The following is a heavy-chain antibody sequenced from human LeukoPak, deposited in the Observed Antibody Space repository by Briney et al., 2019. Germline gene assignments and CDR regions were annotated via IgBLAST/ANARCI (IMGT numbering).Heavy chain of an antibody. CDR2: INHTGST. Sequence: SETLSLTCAVYGGSFSGYYWSWIRQPPGEGLGWFGEINHTGSTNYNPSLKSRVTISVDTSKNQFSLKLSSVTAADTAVYYCARELPRQWLRFGTFDYWGQGTLVTVSS. J-gene: IGHJ4*02. V-gene: IGHV4-34*01. D-gene: IGHD5-12*01. CDR3: ARELPRQWLRFGTFDY. CDR1: GGSFSGYY.